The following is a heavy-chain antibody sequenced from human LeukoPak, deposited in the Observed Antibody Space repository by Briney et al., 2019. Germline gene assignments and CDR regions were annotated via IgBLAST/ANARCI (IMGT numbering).Heavy chain of an antibody. CDR1: GYNFTSYD. CDR3: ARPSGNRGGDCYRLSY. CDR2: MNPNSGNT. Sequence: GASVKVSCKASGYNFTSYDISWVRQATGQGLEWMGWMNPNSGNTGYAQKFQGRLTMTRNTSISTAYMELSSLTSEDTAVYYCARPSGNRGGDCYRLSYWGQGALVTVSS. V-gene: IGHV1-8*01. J-gene: IGHJ4*02. D-gene: IGHD2-21*02.